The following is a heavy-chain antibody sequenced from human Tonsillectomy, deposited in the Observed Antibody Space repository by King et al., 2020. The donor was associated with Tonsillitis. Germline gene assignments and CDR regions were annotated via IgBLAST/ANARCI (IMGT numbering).Heavy chain of an antibody. D-gene: IGHD2-8*01. V-gene: IGHV4-31*03. CDR2: IYYTGGTYGST. CDR3: AKYVPPSFDY. Sequence: QLQESGPGLVKPSQTLSLTCTVSGDSISSGDYYWSWIRQHPGKGLEWIGYIYYTGGTYGSTYYNPSLMSRVTISVDSSKNQFSLKLLSVTAADTAVYYCAKYVPPSFDYWGQGTLVTVSS. J-gene: IGHJ4*02. CDR1: GDSISSGDYY.